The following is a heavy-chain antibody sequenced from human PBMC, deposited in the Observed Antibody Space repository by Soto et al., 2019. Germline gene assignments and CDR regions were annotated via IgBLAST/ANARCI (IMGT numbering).Heavy chain of an antibody. V-gene: IGHV3-30-3*01. J-gene: IGHJ4*02. Sequence: QVQLVESGGGVVQPGRSLRLSCAASGFTFSSYAMHWVRQAPGKGLEWVAVISYDGSNKYYADSVKGRFTISRDNSKNTLYLQMNSLRAEDTAVYYCARGVVPAATFDYWGQGTLVTVSS. CDR1: GFTFSSYA. D-gene: IGHD2-2*01. CDR2: ISYDGSNK. CDR3: ARGVVPAATFDY.